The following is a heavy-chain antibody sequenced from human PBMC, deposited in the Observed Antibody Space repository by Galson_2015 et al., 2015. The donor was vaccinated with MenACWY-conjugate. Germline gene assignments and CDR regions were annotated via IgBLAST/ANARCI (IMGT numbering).Heavy chain of an antibody. CDR1: GFTFGDYG. J-gene: IGHJ4*02. CDR3: AVSNSNSCCQWGSCGY. CDR2: ISRNSGST. V-gene: IGHV3-74*01. D-gene: IGHD2-2*01. Sequence: SLRLSCAASGFTFGDYGMHWVRQAPGKGLEWVSLISRNSGSTSYADSVKGRFTISRDNAKNTLYLQMNSLRAEDTAVYYCAVSNSNSCCQWGSCGYWGQGTLVTVSP.